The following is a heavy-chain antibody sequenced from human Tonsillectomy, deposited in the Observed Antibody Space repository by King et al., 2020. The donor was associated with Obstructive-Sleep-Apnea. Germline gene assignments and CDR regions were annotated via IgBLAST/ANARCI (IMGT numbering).Heavy chain of an antibody. D-gene: IGHD6-19*01. Sequence: VQLVESGGGLVQPGGSLRLSCAGSGFTFSHYWMHWVRQAPGKGLVWVSLINSDGSTTNYADSVKGRFTISRDNAKNTLFLQMNRLRDEDKAVYYCAREGKAGTGGFDYWGQGTLVTVSP. CDR3: AREGKAGTGGFDY. V-gene: IGHV3-74*01. J-gene: IGHJ4*02. CDR1: GFTFSHYW. CDR2: INSDGSTT.